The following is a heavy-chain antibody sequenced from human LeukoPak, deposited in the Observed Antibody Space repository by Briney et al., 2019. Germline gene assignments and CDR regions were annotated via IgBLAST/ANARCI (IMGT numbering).Heavy chain of an antibody. V-gene: IGHV3-33*01. D-gene: IGHD2-15*01. CDR1: GFTFSSYG. J-gene: IGHJ3*02. CDR3: ARSGVVVAATAPIDAFDI. CDR2: IWYDGSNK. Sequence: GRSLRLSCAASGFTFSSYGMHWVRQAPGKGLEWVAVIWYDGSNKYYADSVKGRFTISRDNSKNTLYLQMNSLRAEDTAVYYCARSGVVVAATAPIDAFDIRGQGTMVTVSS.